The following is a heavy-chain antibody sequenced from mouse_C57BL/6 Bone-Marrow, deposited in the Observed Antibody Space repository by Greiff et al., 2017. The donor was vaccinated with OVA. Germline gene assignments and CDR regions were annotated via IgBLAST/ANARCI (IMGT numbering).Heavy chain of an antibody. V-gene: IGHV1-80*01. CDR1: GYAFSSYW. J-gene: IGHJ4*01. CDR2: IYPGAGDT. CDR3: AREVYYSNDDYYAMDY. Sequence: VQLQQSGAELVQPGASVKLSCKASGYAFSSYWMNWVKQRPGKGLAWIGQIYPGAGDTNYNGKFKGKATLTADKSSSTAYMQLSRMTAEDAEVYFCAREVYYSNDDYYAMDYWGQGTSVTVSS. D-gene: IGHD2-5*01.